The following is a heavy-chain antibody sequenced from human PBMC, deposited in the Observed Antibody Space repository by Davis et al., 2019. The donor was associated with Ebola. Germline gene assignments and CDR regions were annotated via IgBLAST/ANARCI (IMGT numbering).Heavy chain of an antibody. CDR1: GFTFSSYW. CDR3: ARDEVVVAATLDY. Sequence: GESLKISCAASGFTFSSYWMSWVRQAPGKGLEWVANIKQDGSEKYYVDSVKGRFTISRDNAKNSLYLQMNSLRAEDTAVYYCARDEVVVAATLDYWGQGTLVTVSS. V-gene: IGHV3-7*03. CDR2: IKQDGSEK. J-gene: IGHJ4*02. D-gene: IGHD2-15*01.